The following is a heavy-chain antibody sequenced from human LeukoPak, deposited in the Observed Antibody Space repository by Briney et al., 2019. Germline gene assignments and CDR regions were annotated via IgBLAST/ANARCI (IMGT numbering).Heavy chain of an antibody. J-gene: IGHJ4*02. CDR3: ARDLQTYYDFWTGYFDY. V-gene: IGHV3-30*03. CDR1: GFTFSDYS. D-gene: IGHD3-3*01. CDR2: ISYDGSDK. Sequence: GGSLRLSCAASGFTFSDYSMNWVRQAPGKGLEWVAVISYDGSDKYYADSVKGRFTISRDNSKNTLYLQMNSLRAEDTAVYFCARDLQTYYDFWTGYFDYWGQGTLVTVSS.